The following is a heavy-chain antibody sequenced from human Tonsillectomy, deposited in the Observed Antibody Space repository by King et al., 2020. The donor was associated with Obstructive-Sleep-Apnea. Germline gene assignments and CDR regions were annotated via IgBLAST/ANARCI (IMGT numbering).Heavy chain of an antibody. Sequence: VQLVESGGGLVQPGGSLRLSCAASGVTVSTSYMTWVRQAPGKGLEWVSNIYSGGSTYYADSVKGRFTISRDNSKNTLYLQMNSLRAEDTAVYYCARDITPDFGRHYYGLHVWDQGTTVTVSS. D-gene: IGHD3-10*01. V-gene: IGHV3-66*01. CDR3: ARDITPDFGRHYYGLHV. J-gene: IGHJ6*02. CDR1: GVTVSTSY. CDR2: IYSGGST.